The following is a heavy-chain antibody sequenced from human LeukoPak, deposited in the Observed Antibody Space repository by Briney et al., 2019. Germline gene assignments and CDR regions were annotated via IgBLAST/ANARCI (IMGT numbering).Heavy chain of an antibody. J-gene: IGHJ1*01. CDR2: IYSGGST. CDR1: GFTVSSNY. Sequence: GGSLRLSCAASGFTVSSNYMSWVRQAPGKGLEWVSVIYSGGSTYYADSVKGRFTISRDNSKNTLYLQMNSLRAEDTAVYYCARVVVELLEYFQHWGQGTLVTVSS. CDR3: ARVVVELLEYFQH. V-gene: IGHV3-53*01. D-gene: IGHD1-26*01.